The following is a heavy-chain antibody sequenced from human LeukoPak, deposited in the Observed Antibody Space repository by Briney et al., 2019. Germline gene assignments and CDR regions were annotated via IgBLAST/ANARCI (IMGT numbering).Heavy chain of an antibody. CDR3: AREVRYSYLY. J-gene: IGHJ4*02. CDR2: ISPSGGST. D-gene: IGHD5-18*01. CDR1: GYTFTSNY. Sequence: ASVKVSCKAFGYTFTSNYMHWVRQAPGQGPEWMGVISPSGGSTTYAQKFQGRVTLTRDMSTSTDYLELSSLRSEDTAVYYCAREVRYSYLYWGQGTLVTVSS. V-gene: IGHV1-46*01.